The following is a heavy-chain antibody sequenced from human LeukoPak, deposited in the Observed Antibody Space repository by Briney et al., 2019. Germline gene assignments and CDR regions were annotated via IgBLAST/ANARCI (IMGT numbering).Heavy chain of an antibody. D-gene: IGHD5-24*01. J-gene: IGHJ4*02. CDR3: ARKMGTIGKAFDY. Sequence: GGSLRLSCAASGFTFSSYWMHWIRHAPGKGLVWVSRIKRDGSSPAYADSVKGRFTISRDNAKNTLYLQMNSLRAEDTAVYYCARKMGTIGKAFDYWGQGTLVTVSS. V-gene: IGHV3-74*01. CDR2: IKRDGSSP. CDR1: GFTFSSYW.